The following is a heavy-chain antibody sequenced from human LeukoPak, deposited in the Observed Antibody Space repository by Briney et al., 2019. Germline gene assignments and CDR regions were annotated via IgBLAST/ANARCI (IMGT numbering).Heavy chain of an antibody. Sequence: AASGKVSCKASGYTFTGYYMHWVRQAPGQGLEWMGWINPNSGGTNYAQKFQGRVTMTRGTSISTAYMELSRLRSDDTAAYYCARAVVVVPAAIYYDSSGYLFDYWGQGTLVTVSS. V-gene: IGHV1-2*02. CDR1: GYTFTGYY. CDR2: INPNSGGT. CDR3: ARAVVVVPAAIYYDSSGYLFDY. D-gene: IGHD2-2*02. J-gene: IGHJ4*02.